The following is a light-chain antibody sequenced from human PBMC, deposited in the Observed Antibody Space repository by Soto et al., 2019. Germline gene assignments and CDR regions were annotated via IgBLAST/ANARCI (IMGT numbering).Light chain of an antibody. CDR1: KLGDKY. CDR2: QDI. J-gene: IGLJ2*01. V-gene: IGLV3-1*01. Sequence: SYELTQSPSVSVSPGQTGSITCSGDKLGDKYVSWYQQRPGQSPVLVIYQDIKRPSGIPERFSGSISGNTATLTISGTQAMDEADYYCQAWDSSTHVVFGGGTTLTVL. CDR3: QAWDSSTHVV.